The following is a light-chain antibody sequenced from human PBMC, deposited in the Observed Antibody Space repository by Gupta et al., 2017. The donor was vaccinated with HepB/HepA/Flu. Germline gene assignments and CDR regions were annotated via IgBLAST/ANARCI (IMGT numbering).Light chain of an antibody. CDR3: LYRDNKSNRV. CDR2: DRN. J-gene: IGLJ1*01. Sequence: SSELTQDPAVSVALGQTVWITCQGDSLRSFYSSWYQQRPGQDPVLVIFDRNSPPSGIPDRGYGANSGNTAASHTTGAQAEDDADDYCLYRDNKSNRVFGAGTKVTVL. CDR1: SLRSFY. V-gene: IGLV3-19*01.